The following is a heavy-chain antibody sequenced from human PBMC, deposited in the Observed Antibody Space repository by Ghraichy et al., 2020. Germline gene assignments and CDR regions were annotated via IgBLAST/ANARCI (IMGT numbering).Heavy chain of an antibody. V-gene: IGHV3-66*01. D-gene: IGHD4-17*01. CDR2: IYSGGST. CDR1: GFTVSSNY. J-gene: IGHJ3*02. Sequence: GGSLRLSCAASGFTVSSNYMSWVRQAPGKGLEWVSVIYSGGSTYYADSVKGRFTISRDNSKNTLYLQMNSLRAEDTAVYYCASSDNDYGDYPVAFDIWGQGTMVTVSS. CDR3: ASSDNDYGDYPVAFDI.